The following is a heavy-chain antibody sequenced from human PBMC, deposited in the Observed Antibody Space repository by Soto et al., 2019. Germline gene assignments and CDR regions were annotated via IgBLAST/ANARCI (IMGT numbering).Heavy chain of an antibody. CDR1: GYTFTNYD. J-gene: IGHJ4*02. V-gene: IGHV1-8*01. CDR2: MNPNSGNT. D-gene: IGHD1-1*01. CDR3: ASGQLAHFEF. Sequence: QVQLLQSGAEVKKPGASVKVSCKTSGYTFTNYDINWVRQAPGQGLEWMGWMNPNSGNTGYAQKFQGRVFMTRNTSISTAYMELTSLRSEDTAVYYCASGQLAHFEFWGQVTLVTVSS.